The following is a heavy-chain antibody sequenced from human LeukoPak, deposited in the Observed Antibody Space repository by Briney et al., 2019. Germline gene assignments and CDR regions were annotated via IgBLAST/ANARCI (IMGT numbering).Heavy chain of an antibody. CDR1: GFTFSDYY. V-gene: IGHV3-23*01. D-gene: IGHD2-2*01. J-gene: IGHJ4*02. CDR2: ISGSGGST. Sequence: GGSLRLSCAASGFTFSDYYMSWIRQAPGKGLEWVSAISGSGGSTYYADSVKGRFTISRDNSKNTLYLQMNSLRAEDTAVYYCAKDAPVNIVVVPAANSWGQGTLVTVSS. CDR3: AKDAPVNIVVVPAANS.